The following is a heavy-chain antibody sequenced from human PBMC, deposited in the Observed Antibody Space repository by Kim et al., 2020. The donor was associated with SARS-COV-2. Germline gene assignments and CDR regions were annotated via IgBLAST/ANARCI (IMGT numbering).Heavy chain of an antibody. CDR1: GGSISSGGYY. CDR2: IYYSGST. Sequence: SETLSLTCTVSGGSISSGGYYWSWIRQHPGKGLEWIGYIYYSGSTYYNPSLKSRVTISVDTSKNQFSLKLSSVTAADTAVYYCARAASTIFGVVSHFDYWGQGTLVTVSS. CDR3: ARAASTIFGVVSHFDY. J-gene: IGHJ4*02. V-gene: IGHV4-31*03. D-gene: IGHD3-3*01.